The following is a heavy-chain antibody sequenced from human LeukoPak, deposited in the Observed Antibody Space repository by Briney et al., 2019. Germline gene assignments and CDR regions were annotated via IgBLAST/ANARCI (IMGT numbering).Heavy chain of an antibody. D-gene: IGHD3-9*01. CDR2: IYSGGST. CDR1: GFTVSSNY. Sequence: GGSLRLSCAASGFTVSSNYMSWVRQAPGKGLEWVSVIYSGGSTYYADSVKGRFTISRDNSKNTLYLQMNSLRAEDTAVYYCARDGHYDILTGYFQDWGQGTLVTVSS. V-gene: IGHV3-53*01. CDR3: ARDGHYDILTGYFQD. J-gene: IGHJ1*01.